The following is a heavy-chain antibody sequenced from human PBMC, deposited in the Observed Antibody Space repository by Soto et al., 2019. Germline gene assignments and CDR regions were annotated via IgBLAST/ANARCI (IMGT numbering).Heavy chain of an antibody. CDR1: GSTFAHQA. V-gene: IGHV3-23*01. CDR2: VSGSGGGT. CDR3: VREGGDSSSLVDNYFDY. D-gene: IGHD1-26*01. Sequence: EVQLLESGGGLVQPGGSLRLSCAASGSTFAHQAMSWVRQAPGTGLEWVSAVSGSGGGTYYADSVKGRFTISRDNSKNTLSLQMNSLRVEDTALYYCVREGGDSSSLVDNYFDYWGHGALVTVSS. J-gene: IGHJ4*01.